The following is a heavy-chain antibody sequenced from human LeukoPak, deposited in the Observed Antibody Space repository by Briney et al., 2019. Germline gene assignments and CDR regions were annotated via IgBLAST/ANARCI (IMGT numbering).Heavy chain of an antibody. V-gene: IGHV5-51*01. CDR3: ARRPAAPHNWFDP. J-gene: IGHJ5*02. Sequence: GASLKISCKGSGSSFTSYWIGWVRQLPGKGLEWMGIIYPGDSDTRYSPSFQGQVTISADKSISTAYLQWSSLKASDTAMYYCARRPAAPHNWFDPWGQGTLVTVSS. CDR2: IYPGDSDT. CDR1: GSSFTSYW. D-gene: IGHD2-2*01.